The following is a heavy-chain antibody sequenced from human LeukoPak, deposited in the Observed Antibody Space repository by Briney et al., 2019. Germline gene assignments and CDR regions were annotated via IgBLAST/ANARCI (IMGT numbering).Heavy chain of an antibody. CDR3: ARRGTTVTPGWYFDL. Sequence: PETVSLTCSVSSGSIRSSTYYWGWIRQPPGKGLEYIGTIYYTGTTYYNPYLKSRVTISVDTSKNQLSLKLTSVTAADTAVYFCARRGTTVTPGWYFDLWGRGTLVTVSS. CDR2: IYYTGTT. V-gene: IGHV4-39*01. CDR1: SGSIRSSTYY. J-gene: IGHJ2*01. D-gene: IGHD4-17*01.